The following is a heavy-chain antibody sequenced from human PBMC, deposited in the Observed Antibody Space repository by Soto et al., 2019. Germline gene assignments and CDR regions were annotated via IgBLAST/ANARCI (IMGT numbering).Heavy chain of an antibody. V-gene: IGHV3-23*01. CDR1: GFSFSSFA. CDR3: AKGVELDV. J-gene: IGHJ6*04. D-gene: IGHD1-26*01. Sequence: EVLLLESGGGLVQPGGSLRLSREASGFSFSSFAMNWVRQAPGKGLEWVSAIGDSGASTYYADSVKGRFTISRDNSRNTLYLPLNSLRAEDTAVYYCAKGVELDVWGNGTTVTVSS. CDR2: IGDSGAST.